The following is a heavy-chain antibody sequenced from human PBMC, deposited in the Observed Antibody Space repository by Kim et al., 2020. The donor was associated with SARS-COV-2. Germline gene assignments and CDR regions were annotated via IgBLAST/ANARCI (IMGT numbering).Heavy chain of an antibody. Sequence: GGSLRLSCAASGFIFSTYVMSWVRQAPGKGLEWVSGISGSGDTAFYADSVEGRFSIARDNSENTLYLQMNSLRAEDTAVYYCAKPSWGDSNGLGAFDTWGQGTMVTVSS. CDR2: ISGSGDTA. CDR1: GFIFSTYV. CDR3: AKPSWGDSNGLGAFDT. J-gene: IGHJ3*02. D-gene: IGHD4-4*01. V-gene: IGHV3-23*01.